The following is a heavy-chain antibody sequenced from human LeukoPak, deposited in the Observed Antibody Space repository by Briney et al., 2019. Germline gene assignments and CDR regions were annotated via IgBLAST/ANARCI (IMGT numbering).Heavy chain of an antibody. V-gene: IGHV3-66*01. J-gene: IGHJ4*02. CDR2: IYSGGST. D-gene: IGHD3-9*01. CDR1: GFTVSSNY. Sequence: GGSLRLSCAASGFTVSSNYMSWVRQAPGKGLEWVSVIYSGGSTYYADSVKGRFNISREISKNTVYLQMNSLRAEDTAVYYCARSRVLRYFGNSWGQGTLVTVSS. CDR3: ARSRVLRYFGNS.